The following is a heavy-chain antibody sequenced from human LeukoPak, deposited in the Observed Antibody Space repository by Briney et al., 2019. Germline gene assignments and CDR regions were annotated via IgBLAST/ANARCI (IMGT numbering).Heavy chain of an antibody. Sequence: ASVKGSCKASVYTFTSYYMHWVRHAPGQGLEWMGIINPSGGSTSYAQKFQGRVTMTTDTSTSTAYMELRRLRSDATAVYYCARFGDYSSGWYNWFDPWGQGTLVTVSS. CDR1: VYTFTSYY. CDR2: INPSGGST. J-gene: IGHJ5*02. D-gene: IGHD6-19*01. V-gene: IGHV1-46*01. CDR3: ARFGDYSSGWYNWFDP.